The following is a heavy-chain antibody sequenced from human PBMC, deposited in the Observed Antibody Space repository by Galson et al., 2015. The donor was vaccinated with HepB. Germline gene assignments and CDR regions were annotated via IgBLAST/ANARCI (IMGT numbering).Heavy chain of an antibody. Sequence: SLRLSCAASGFTFSSYSMNWVRQAPGTGLEWVSSISSSSSYIYYADSVKGRFTISRGNAKNSLYLQMNSLRAEDTAVYYCARHPAGEYYDFWSGFYHGYFDYWGQGILVTVSS. V-gene: IGHV3-21*01. CDR1: GFTFSSYS. CDR2: ISSSSSYI. D-gene: IGHD3-3*01. CDR3: ARHPAGEYYDFWSGFYHGYFDY. J-gene: IGHJ4*02.